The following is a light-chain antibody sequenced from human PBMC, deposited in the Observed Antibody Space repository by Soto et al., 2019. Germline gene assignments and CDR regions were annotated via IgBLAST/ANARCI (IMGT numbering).Light chain of an antibody. V-gene: IGKV1-5*03. CDR1: QSIYSW. CDR3: QQHRSYSWT. CDR2: QAS. Sequence: DIQMTQSPSTLSASVGDRVTLTCRASQSIYSWLAWYQQKQGRAPKLLIYQASSLESGVQSRFSGSGSGTEFTHTVRCLQPDDFATNYSQQHRSYSWTVGQGSKVDIK. J-gene: IGKJ1*01.